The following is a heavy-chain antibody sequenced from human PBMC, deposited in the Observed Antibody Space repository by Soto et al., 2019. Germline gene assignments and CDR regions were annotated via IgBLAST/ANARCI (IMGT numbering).Heavy chain of an antibody. CDR3: TRGDFLFDP. D-gene: IGHD3-10*01. Sequence: WTWIRQHPGKGLEWIGYIYYSGSAYYNPSLRSRVTISVDTSKNQFSLKLRSVTAADTAVYYCTRGDFLFDPWGQGTLVTVSS. V-gene: IGHV4-31*02. J-gene: IGHJ5*02. CDR2: IYYSGSA.